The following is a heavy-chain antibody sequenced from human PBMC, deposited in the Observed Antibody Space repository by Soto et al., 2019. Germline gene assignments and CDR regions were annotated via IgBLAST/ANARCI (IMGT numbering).Heavy chain of an antibody. CDR2: IYYSGST. V-gene: IGHV4-59*01. J-gene: IGHJ6*03. CDR1: GGSISSYY. CDR3: ARVGGSGSYYPWYYYYYMDV. D-gene: IGHD3-10*01. Sequence: SETLSLTCTVSGGSISSYYWSWIRQPPGKGLEWIGYIYYSGSTNYNPSLKSRVTISVDTSKNQFSLKLSSVTAADTAVYYCARVGGSGSYYPWYYYYYMDVWGKGTTVTVSS.